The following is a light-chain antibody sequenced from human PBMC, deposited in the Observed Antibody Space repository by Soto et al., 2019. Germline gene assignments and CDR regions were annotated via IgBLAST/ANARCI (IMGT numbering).Light chain of an antibody. CDR2: GAS. CDR1: QSVSSSY. Sequence: EIVLTQSPGTLSLSPGERATLSCRASQSVSSSYLAWYQQKPGQAPRLLSYGASSRATGIPDRFSGSGSGTDFTLTISRLEPEDFAVYYCQQYGSSHTWTFGQGTKVEIK. V-gene: IGKV3-20*01. CDR3: QQYGSSHTWT. J-gene: IGKJ1*01.